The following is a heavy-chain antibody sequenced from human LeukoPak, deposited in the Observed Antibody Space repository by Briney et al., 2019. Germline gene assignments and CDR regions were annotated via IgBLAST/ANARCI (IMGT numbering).Heavy chain of an antibody. CDR2: IYSGDNT. Sequence: PGGSLRLSCAASGFTVSSNYMSWVRQAPGKGLEWVSVIYSGDNTYYADSVRGRFTISRDNSKNTLYLQMNSLRAEDTAVYYCARGAVYSSGWYYFDYWGQGTLVTVSS. D-gene: IGHD6-19*01. CDR3: ARGAVYSSGWYYFDY. CDR1: GFTVSSNY. J-gene: IGHJ4*02. V-gene: IGHV3-66*01.